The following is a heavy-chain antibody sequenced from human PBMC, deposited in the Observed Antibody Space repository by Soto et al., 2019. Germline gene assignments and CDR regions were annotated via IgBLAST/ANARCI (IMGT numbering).Heavy chain of an antibody. D-gene: IGHD1-1*01. CDR2: IYPGDSDT. CDR3: ARQSPTGTDGFDY. CDR1: GYSFTSYW. V-gene: IGHV5-51*01. Sequence: GASVKVSCKASGYSFTSYWIGWVRQMPGKGLEWMGIIYPGDSDTRYSPSFQGQVTISADKSISTAYLQWSSLKASDTAMYYCARQSPTGTDGFDYWGQGTLVTVSS. J-gene: IGHJ4*02.